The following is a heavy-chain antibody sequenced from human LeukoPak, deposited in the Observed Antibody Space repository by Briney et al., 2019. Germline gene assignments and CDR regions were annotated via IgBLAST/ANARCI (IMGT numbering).Heavy chain of an antibody. V-gene: IGHV1-69*02. CDR2: IIPILGIA. J-gene: IGHJ3*02. CDR3: ASPRALYCSSTSCQTANGAFDI. CDR1: GGTFISYT. D-gene: IGHD2-2*01. Sequence: SVKVSCKASGGTFISYTISWARQAPGQGLEWMGRIIPILGIANYAQKFQGRVTITADKYTSTAYMDLSSLTSEDTAVYYCASPRALYCSSTSCQTANGAFDIWGQGTMVTVSS.